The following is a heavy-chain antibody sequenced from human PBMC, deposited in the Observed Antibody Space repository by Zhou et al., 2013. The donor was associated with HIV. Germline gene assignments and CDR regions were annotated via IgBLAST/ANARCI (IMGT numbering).Heavy chain of an antibody. CDR3: ARDRDGTSDNWFDP. V-gene: IGHV1-8*01. CDR2: INPSTSHT. J-gene: IGHJ5*02. Sequence: QVQLVQSGAEVKKPGASVKVSCKASGYTLTTSDLHWVRQASGQGLEWMGWINPSTSHTTYAQNFQGRVTMTRNISINTAYMELNSLRSEDTAVYYCARDRDGTSDNWFDPWGQGTLVIVSS. CDR1: GYTLTTSD. D-gene: IGHD1-1*01.